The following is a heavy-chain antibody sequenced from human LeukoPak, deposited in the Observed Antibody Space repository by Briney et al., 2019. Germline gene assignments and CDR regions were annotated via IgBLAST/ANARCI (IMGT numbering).Heavy chain of an antibody. V-gene: IGHV3-48*02. D-gene: IGHD3-22*01. J-gene: IGHJ4*02. CDR2: IRSSGNTI. Sequence: GGSLRLSCAASGFTFSSYNMNWVRQAPGKGLEWVSYIRSSGNTIYYADSVKGRFTISRDNAKNSVYLQMNSLRDEDTAVYYCAIPPYYDSSPLPLDYWGQGTLVTVSS. CDR1: GFTFSSYN. CDR3: AIPPYYDSSPLPLDY.